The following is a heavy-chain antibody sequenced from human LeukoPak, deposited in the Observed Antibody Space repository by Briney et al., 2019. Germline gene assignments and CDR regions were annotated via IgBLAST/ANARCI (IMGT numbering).Heavy chain of an antibody. CDR3: ARLRFGEEDY. J-gene: IGHJ4*02. D-gene: IGHD3-10*01. CDR1: GGSISSGGYY. CDR2: IYYSGGT. V-gene: IGHV4-31*11. Sequence: SQTLSLTCAVSGGSISSGGYYWSWIRQHPGKGLEWIGYIYYSGGTYYNPSLKSRVTISVDTSKNQFSLKLSSVTAADTAVYYCARLRFGEEDYWGQGTLVTVSS.